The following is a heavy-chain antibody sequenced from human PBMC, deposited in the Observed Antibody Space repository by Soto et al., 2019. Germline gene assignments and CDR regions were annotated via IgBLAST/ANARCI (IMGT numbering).Heavy chain of an antibody. Sequence: QVQLVQSGAEVKKAGSSVKVSCKASGGTFRSYVITWVRQAPGQGLEWMGRSIPIFGTANYAQKLQGRVTIIADESTSTAYMELSSLRSEDTAVYYCAIESGLTRGLDVWGQGTTVTVSS. D-gene: IGHD3-10*01. CDR1: GGTFRSYV. CDR2: SIPIFGTA. CDR3: AIESGLTRGLDV. J-gene: IGHJ6*02. V-gene: IGHV1-69*18.